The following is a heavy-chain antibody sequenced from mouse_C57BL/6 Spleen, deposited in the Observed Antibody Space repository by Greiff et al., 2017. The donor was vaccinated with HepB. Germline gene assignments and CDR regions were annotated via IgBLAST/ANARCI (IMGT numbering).Heavy chain of an antibody. CDR3: ARRNYYRTTREIFFAY. CDR2: IYPSDSET. D-gene: IGHD2-12*01. J-gene: IGHJ3*01. V-gene: IGHV1-61*01. CDR1: GYTFTSYW. Sequence: QVQLQQPGAELVRPGSSVKLSCKASGYTFTSYWMDWVKQRPGQGLEWIGNIYPSDSETHYNQKFKDKATLTVDKSSSTAYMQLSSLTSEDSAVYYCARRNYYRTTREIFFAYWGQGTLVTVSA.